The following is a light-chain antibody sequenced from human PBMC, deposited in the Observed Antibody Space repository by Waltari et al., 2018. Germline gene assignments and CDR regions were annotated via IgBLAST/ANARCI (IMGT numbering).Light chain of an antibody. V-gene: IGKV3-15*01. J-gene: IGKJ3*01. CDR1: QSVSSN. CDR3: QQYNNWLFT. Sequence: EIVMTQSPATLSVSPGERATLSCRASQSVSSNLAWYQQKPGQAPSLLIYSASSRATGIPARFSGSGSGTEFTLTISSLQSEDFAVYYCQQYNNWLFTFGPGTKVDIK. CDR2: SAS.